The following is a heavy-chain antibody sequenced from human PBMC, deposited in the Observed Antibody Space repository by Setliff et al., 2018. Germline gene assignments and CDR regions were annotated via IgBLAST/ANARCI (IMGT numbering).Heavy chain of an antibody. D-gene: IGHD3-3*01. CDR3: ARMTGFQYIDV. V-gene: IGHV4-61*02. CDR1: GDSISRAKYY. CDR2: IYTDGST. Sequence: SLTCTVSGDSISRAKYYWSWIRQSAGKGLECLGRIYTDGSTKYNPSLKSRVTILLDTSKNQFSLTLTSVTAADTAVYYCARMTGFQYIDVWGKGITVTVSS. J-gene: IGHJ6*03.